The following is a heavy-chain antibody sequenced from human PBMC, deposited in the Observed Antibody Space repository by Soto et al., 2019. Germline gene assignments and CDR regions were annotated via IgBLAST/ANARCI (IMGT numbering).Heavy chain of an antibody. CDR2: TVNKDFSYTT. CDR1: EFSLSGQY. V-gene: IGHV3-72*01. J-gene: IGHJ4*02. Sequence: EGQLVESGGGLVQPGGSLRLSCTSSEFSLSGQYLDWVRQAPGQGLEWVGRTVNKDFSYTTEYVAAVKDRFTISRDDSENSLYLQMTSLRTEDTAVYYCVRERYAGFEYWGQGALVTVSS. CDR3: VRERYAGFEY. D-gene: IGHD2-2*01.